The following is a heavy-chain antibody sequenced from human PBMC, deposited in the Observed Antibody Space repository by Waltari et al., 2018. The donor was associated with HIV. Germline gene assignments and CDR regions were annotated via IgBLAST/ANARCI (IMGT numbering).Heavy chain of an antibody. Sequence: QVRLQQSGPGLVKPSETLSLTCTVSGGSVSSGDYYWSWIRQPPGKGLEWIGLIFYSGNPKYTPSLKSRITISIDPSKNQFFLQLSSVTAADTAVYYCVRDRQQLAPNYYYYGMDVWGQGTTVTVSS. CDR3: VRDRQQLAPNYYYYGMDV. CDR1: GGSVSSGDYY. J-gene: IGHJ6*02. V-gene: IGHV4-61*08. CDR2: IFYSGNP. D-gene: IGHD6-13*01.